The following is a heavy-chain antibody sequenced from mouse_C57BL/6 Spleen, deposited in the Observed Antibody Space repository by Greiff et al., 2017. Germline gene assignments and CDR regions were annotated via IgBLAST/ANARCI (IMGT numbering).Heavy chain of an antibody. CDR2: IHPNSGST. J-gene: IGHJ1*03. CDR1: GYTFTSYW. CDR3: ARTYEGYHWYFDV. Sequence: QVQLQQPGAELVKPGASVKLSCKASGYTFTSYWMHWVKQRPGQGLEWIGMIHPNSGSTNYNEKFKSKATLTVDKSSSTAYMQLSSLTSEDSAVYYCARTYEGYHWYFDVWGTGTTVTVSS. D-gene: IGHD2-3*01. V-gene: IGHV1-64*01.